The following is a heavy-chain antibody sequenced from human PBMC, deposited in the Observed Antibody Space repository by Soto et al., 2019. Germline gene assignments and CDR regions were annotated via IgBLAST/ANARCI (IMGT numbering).Heavy chain of an antibody. V-gene: IGHV1-69*13. CDR3: ARKTRDYYGPGSWYYSYGMDV. D-gene: IGHD3-10*01. J-gene: IGHJ6*02. CDR2: IIPIFGTA. CDR1: GYTDLSFA. Sequence: GASVKASCKVSGYTDLSFAFHWVRQAPGQRLKWMGGIIPIFGTANYAQKFQGRVTITADESTSTAYMELSSLRSEDTAVYYCARKTRDYYGPGSWYYSYGMDVWGQGTTVTVSS.